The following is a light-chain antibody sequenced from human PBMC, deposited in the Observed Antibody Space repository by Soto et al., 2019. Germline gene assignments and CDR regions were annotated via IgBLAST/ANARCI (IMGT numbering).Light chain of an antibody. CDR1: QSISSW. CDR3: QEYERYWT. V-gene: IGKV1-5*03. CDR2: QAS. Sequence: DIQMTQSPSSLSASVGDRVTITCRASQSISSWLAWYQQKPGKAPKLLIYQASSLESGGPSRFSGSGSGTEVTLTISSLQPDDFATYYCQEYERYWTFGQGTKVEIK. J-gene: IGKJ1*01.